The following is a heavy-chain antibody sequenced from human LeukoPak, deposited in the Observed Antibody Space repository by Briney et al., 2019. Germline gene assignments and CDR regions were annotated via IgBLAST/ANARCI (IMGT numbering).Heavy chain of an antibody. CDR2: IYTSGST. D-gene: IGHD2-15*01. CDR3: ARDQGYCSGGSCYSSSPYYYYYYMDV. V-gene: IGHV4-4*07. CDR1: GGSISSYY. Sequence: SETLSLTCTVSGGSISSYYWSWIRQPAGKGLEWIGRIYTSGSTNYNPSLKSRVTMSVDTSKNQFSLKLSSVTAADTAVYYCARDQGYCSGGSCYSSSPYYYYYYMDVWGKGTTVTVSS. J-gene: IGHJ6*03.